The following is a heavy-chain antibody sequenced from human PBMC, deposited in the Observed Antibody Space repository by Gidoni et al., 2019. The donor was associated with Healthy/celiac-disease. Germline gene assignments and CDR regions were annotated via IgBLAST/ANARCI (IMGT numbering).Heavy chain of an antibody. D-gene: IGHD2-2*01. V-gene: IGHV1-8*01. Sequence: QVQLVQSGAEVKKPGASVKVSCKASGYTFTSYDINWVRQATGQGLEWMGWMNPNSGNTGYAQKFQGRVTMTRNTSISTAYMELSSLRSEDTAVYYCARGGAFYCSSTSCPKPEYYYYYYGMDVWGQGTTVTVSS. CDR1: GYTFTSYD. J-gene: IGHJ6*02. CDR2: MNPNSGNT. CDR3: ARGGAFYCSSTSCPKPEYYYYYYGMDV.